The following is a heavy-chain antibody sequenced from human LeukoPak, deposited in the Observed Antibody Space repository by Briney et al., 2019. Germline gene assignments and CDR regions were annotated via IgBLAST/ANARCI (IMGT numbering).Heavy chain of an antibody. CDR1: GFTFSSYV. D-gene: IGHD6-6*01. CDR2: ITGSGDTT. V-gene: IGHV3-23*01. J-gene: IGHJ4*02. Sequence: GGSLRLSCAASGFTFSSYVMNWVSQAPGKGLEWVSTITGSGDTTYYADSVKGRFTISRDNSKNTLYLQMNTLRAEDTAVYYCATGGKYSSSSLLGYWGQGTLVTVSS. CDR3: ATGGKYSSSSLLGY.